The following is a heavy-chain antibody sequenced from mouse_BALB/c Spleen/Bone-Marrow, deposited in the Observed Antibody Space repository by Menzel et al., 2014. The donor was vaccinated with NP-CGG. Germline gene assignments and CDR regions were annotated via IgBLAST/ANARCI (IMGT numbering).Heavy chain of an antibody. CDR1: GFTFTNYF. V-gene: IGHV7-3*02. D-gene: IGHD6-1*01. J-gene: IGHJ2*01. CDR3: ARDYNGYFDF. CDR2: IRNKANGYTT. Sequence: DVQLQESGGGLVQPGGSLRPSCTTSGFTFTNYFMTWVRQPPGKALEWLGFIRNKANGYTTEYNPSVKGRFTISRDNSQGIFYLQMNTLRAEDSAIYYCARDYNGYFDFWGQGTTLTVSS.